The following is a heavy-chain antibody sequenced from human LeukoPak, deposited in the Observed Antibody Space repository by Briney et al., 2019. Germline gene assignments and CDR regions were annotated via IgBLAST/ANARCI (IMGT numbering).Heavy chain of an antibody. CDR3: AKDASYDYVWGSYRPNWFDP. V-gene: IGHV3-23*01. D-gene: IGHD3-16*02. J-gene: IGHJ5*02. CDR1: GFTFSSYA. CDR2: ISGSGGST. Sequence: GSLRLSCAASGFTFSSYAMSWVRQAPGKGLEWVSAISGSGGSTYYADSVKGRFTISRDNSKNTLYLQMNSLRAEDTAVYYCAKDASYDYVWGSYRPNWFDPWGQGTLVTVSS.